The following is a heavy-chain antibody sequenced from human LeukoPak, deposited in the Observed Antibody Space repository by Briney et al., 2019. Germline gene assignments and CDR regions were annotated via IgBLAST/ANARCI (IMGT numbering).Heavy chain of an antibody. J-gene: IGHJ4*02. V-gene: IGHV1-2*02. Sequence: ASVKVSCNASGYIFTAYYMHWVRQAPGQGLEWMGWIDPNSGGTKYAQKFQGRVTMTRDTSITTAYMELSSLRSEDTAVYYCARVRKAPDYWGQGTLVTVSS. CDR3: ARVRKAPDY. CDR2: IDPNSGGT. D-gene: IGHD1-14*01. CDR1: GYIFTAYY.